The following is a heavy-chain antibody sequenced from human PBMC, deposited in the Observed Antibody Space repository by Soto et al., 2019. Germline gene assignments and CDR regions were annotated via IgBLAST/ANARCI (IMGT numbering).Heavy chain of an antibody. Sequence: ASVKVSCKASGYTFTSYDINWVRQATGQGLEWMGWMKPNSGNTGYAQKFQGRVTMTRNTSISTAYMELSSLRSEDTAVYYFARGRYCSSTSCYVDYWGQGTLVTVSS. D-gene: IGHD2-2*01. CDR1: GYTFTSYD. V-gene: IGHV1-8*01. CDR3: ARGRYCSSTSCYVDY. CDR2: MKPNSGNT. J-gene: IGHJ4*02.